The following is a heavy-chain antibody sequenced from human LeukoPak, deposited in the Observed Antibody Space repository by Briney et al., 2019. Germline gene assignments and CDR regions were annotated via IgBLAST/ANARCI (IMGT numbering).Heavy chain of an antibody. CDR3: ARSNYYDSSGSYFDY. V-gene: IGHV4-30-2*01. J-gene: IGHJ4*02. CDR1: GGSISSGGYS. D-gene: IGHD3-22*01. CDR2: IYHSGST. Sequence: SETLSLTCAVSGGSISSGGYSWSWIRQPPGTGLEWIGYIYHSGSTYYNPSLKSRVAISVDRSKNQFSLKLSSVTAADTAVYYCARSNYYDSSGSYFDYWGQGTLVTVSS.